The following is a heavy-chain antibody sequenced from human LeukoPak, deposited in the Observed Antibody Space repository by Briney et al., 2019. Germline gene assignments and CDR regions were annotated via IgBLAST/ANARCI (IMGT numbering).Heavy chain of an antibody. J-gene: IGHJ4*02. CDR2: IYYSGST. V-gene: IGHV4-59*12. D-gene: IGHD2-15*01. CDR3: AREDMGIGY. CDR1: GGSISSYY. Sequence: SETLSLTCTVSGGSISSYYWSWIRQPPGKGLEWIGYIYYSGSTNYNPSLKSRVTISVDRSKNQFSLKLSSVTAADTAAYYCAREDMGIGYWGQGTLVTVSS.